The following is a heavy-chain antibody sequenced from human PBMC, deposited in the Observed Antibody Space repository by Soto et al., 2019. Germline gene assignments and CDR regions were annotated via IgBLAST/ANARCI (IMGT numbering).Heavy chain of an antibody. D-gene: IGHD6-19*01. CDR3: ARDKYSSGWYGWFDP. CDR1: GYTFTSYA. CDR2: INAGNGNT. V-gene: IGHV1-3*01. J-gene: IGHJ5*02. Sequence: GASVKVSCKASGYTFTSYAMHWVRQAPGQRLEWMGWINAGNGNTKYSQKFQGRVTITRDTSASTAYMELSSLRSEDTAVYYCARDKYSSGWYGWFDPWGQGTLVTVSS.